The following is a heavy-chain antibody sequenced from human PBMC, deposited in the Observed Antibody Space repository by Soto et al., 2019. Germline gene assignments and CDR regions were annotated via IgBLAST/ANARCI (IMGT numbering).Heavy chain of an antibody. J-gene: IGHJ4*02. CDR1: GFTFGSIA. CDR3: YSSGW. Sequence: QVQLVESGGGVVQPGRSLRLSCAASGFTFGSIAMHWVRQAPGKGLEWVALVSDDGVTKYYADSVTGRFTISRDNSKNTLYLEMNSLRTEDTAVYYGYSSGWWGQGTLVTVSS. CDR2: VSDDGVTK. V-gene: IGHV3-30*04. D-gene: IGHD6-19*01.